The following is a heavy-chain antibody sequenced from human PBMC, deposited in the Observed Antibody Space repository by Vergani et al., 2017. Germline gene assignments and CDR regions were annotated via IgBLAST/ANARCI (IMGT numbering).Heavy chain of an antibody. V-gene: IGHV3-33*01. CDR1: GFTFSSYG. D-gene: IGHD3-22*01. CDR2: IWYDGSNK. J-gene: IGHJ4*02. CDR3: ASELVNYDSSGYYPRVY. Sequence: QVQLVESGGGVVQPGRSLRLSCAASGFTFSSYGMHWVRQAPGKGLEWVAVIWYDGSNKYYADSVKGRFTISRDHSKNTLYLQMNSLRAEDTAVYYCASELVNYDSSGYYPRVYWGQGTLVTVSS.